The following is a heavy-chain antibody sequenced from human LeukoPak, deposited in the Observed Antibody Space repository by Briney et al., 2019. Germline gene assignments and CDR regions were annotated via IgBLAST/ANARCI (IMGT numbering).Heavy chain of an antibody. D-gene: IGHD3-16*02. V-gene: IGHV3-43D*03. CDR2: ISWDGGST. CDR3: ARGDYVWGSYRYYDY. J-gene: IGHJ4*02. Sequence: GGSLRLSCAASGFTFDDYAMHWVRQAPGKGLEWVSLISWDGGSTYYADSVKGRFTISRDNSKNSLYLQMNSLRAEDTALYYCARGDYVWGSYRYYDYWGQGTLVTVSS. CDR1: GFTFDDYA.